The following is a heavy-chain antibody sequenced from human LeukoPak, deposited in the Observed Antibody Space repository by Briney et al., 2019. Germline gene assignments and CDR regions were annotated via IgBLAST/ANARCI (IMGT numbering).Heavy chain of an antibody. CDR2: ISSSSSYI. CDR3: ARENYDYGAFDY. D-gene: IGHD4-17*01. Sequence: PGGSLRLSYAASGFTFSSYSMNWVRQAPGKGLEWVSSISSSSSYIYYADSLKGRFTISRDNAKNSLYLQMNSLRAEDTAVYYCARENYDYGAFDYWGQGTLVTVSS. V-gene: IGHV3-21*01. J-gene: IGHJ4*02. CDR1: GFTFSSYS.